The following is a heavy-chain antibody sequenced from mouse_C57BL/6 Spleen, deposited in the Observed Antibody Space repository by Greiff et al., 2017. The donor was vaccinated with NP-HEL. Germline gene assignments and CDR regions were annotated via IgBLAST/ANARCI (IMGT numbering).Heavy chain of an antibody. CDR3: ARWGITTVKEWYFDV. CDR1: GYTFTSYW. CDR2: IDPSDSYT. Sequence: QVQLQQPGAELVMPGASVKLSCKASGYTFTSYWMHWVKQRPGQGLEWIGEIDPSDSYTNYNQKFKGKSTLTVDKSSSTAYMQLSSLTSEDSAVYYCARWGITTVKEWYFDVWGTGTTVTVSS. V-gene: IGHV1-69*01. J-gene: IGHJ1*03. D-gene: IGHD1-1*01.